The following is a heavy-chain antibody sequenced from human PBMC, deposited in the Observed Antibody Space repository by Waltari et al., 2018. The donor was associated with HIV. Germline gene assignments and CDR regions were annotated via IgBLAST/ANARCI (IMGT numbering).Heavy chain of an antibody. CDR1: GFTFSSYA. Sequence: QVQLVESGGGVVQPGRSLRLSCAASGFTFSSYAMHWVRQAPGKGMGWVAGISYDGSNKYYVDSVEGRFTISRDNSKNTLYLQMNSLRTEDTAVYYCARGGMPIVLRGYFDYWGQGTLVTVSS. J-gene: IGHJ4*02. CDR2: ISYDGSNK. V-gene: IGHV3-30-3*01. D-gene: IGHD3-22*01. CDR3: ARGGMPIVLRGYFDY.